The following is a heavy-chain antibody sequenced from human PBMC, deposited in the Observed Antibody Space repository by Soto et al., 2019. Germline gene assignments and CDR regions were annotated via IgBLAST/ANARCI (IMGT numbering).Heavy chain of an antibody. D-gene: IGHD6-19*01. J-gene: IGHJ4*02. CDR3: AREKSSQWLASFDF. CDR2: ISYDGGSE. CDR1: GFTFFTHA. V-gene: IGHV3-30*14. Sequence: GGSLRLSCEASGFTFFTHAMHWVRQAPGKGLEWVAVISYDGGSEYYADSVRGGFSVSRDNSKNTLYLQINNLRREDTALYYCAREKSSQWLASFDFWGQGTLVTVSS.